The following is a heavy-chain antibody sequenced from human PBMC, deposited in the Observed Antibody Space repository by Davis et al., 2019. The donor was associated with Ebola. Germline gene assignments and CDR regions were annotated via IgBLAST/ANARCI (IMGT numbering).Heavy chain of an antibody. J-gene: IGHJ4*02. CDR3: AKGGGDYGDSQYYFDY. D-gene: IGHD4-17*01. V-gene: IGHV3-64*01. Sequence: GESLKISCAASGFTFSSYDMHWVRQAPGKGLEYVSAISSNGARTYYASSVKGRFTISRDSSKNTLYLEMNSLRGEDTAVYYCAKGGGDYGDSQYYFDYWGQGTLVTVSS. CDR2: ISSNGART. CDR1: GFTFSSYD.